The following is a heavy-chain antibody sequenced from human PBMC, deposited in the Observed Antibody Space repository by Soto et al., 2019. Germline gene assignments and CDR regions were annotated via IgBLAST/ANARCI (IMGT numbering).Heavy chain of an antibody. CDR3: VRETPSVDHYYFYMDV. CDR1: GLTFSSYW. V-gene: IGHV3-74*01. CDR2: VNSDGSFT. J-gene: IGHJ6*03. Sequence: EVQLVESGGGLVQPGGSLRLSCAASGLTFSSYWMHWVRQVPGKGLVWVSRVNSDGSFTTYADSVKGRFTISRDNAKNPLYLQMNSLRAEDTALYYCVRETPSVDHYYFYMDVWGKGTTVTVSS. D-gene: IGHD2-2*01.